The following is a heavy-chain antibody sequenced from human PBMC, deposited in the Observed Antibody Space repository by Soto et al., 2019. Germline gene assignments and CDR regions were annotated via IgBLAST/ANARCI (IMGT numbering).Heavy chain of an antibody. CDR3: ARDSGGSRPNFYYYGMDA. J-gene: IGHJ6*02. CDR2: IYSGGST. D-gene: IGHD1-26*01. Sequence: EVQLVETGGGLIQPGGSLRLSCAASGFTVSSNYMSWVRQDPGKGLDWVSAIYSGGSTYYAASVKGRFTISRDISKNTLYLQMNSLRAEDTAVDYWARDSGGSRPNFYYYGMDAWGQGTTVTFSS. V-gene: IGHV3-53*02. CDR1: GFTVSSNY.